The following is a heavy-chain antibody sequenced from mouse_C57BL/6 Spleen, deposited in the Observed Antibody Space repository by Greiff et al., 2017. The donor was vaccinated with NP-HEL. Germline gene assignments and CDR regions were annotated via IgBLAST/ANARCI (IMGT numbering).Heavy chain of an antibody. J-gene: IGHJ4*01. CDR1: GFTFSDYG. D-gene: IGHD1-1*01. CDR3: ARPSTVRAMDY. Sequence: EVQLVESGGGLVKPGGSLKLSCAASGFTFSDYGMHWVRQAPEKGLEWVAYISSGSSTIYYADTVKGRFTISRDNAKNTLFLQMTSLRSEDTAMYYCARPSTVRAMDYWGQGTSVTVSS. V-gene: IGHV5-17*01. CDR2: ISSGSSTI.